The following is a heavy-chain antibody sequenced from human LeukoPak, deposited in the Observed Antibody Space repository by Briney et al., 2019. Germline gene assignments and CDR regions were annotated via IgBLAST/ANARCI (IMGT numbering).Heavy chain of an antibody. D-gene: IGHD7-27*01. Sequence: GGSLRLSCAASGFTVSSNYMSWVRQAPGKGLEWVSVIYSGGSTYYADSVKGRSTISRDNSKNTLYLQMNSLRAEDTAVYYCAREGENWGRYWYFDLWGRGTLVTVSS. CDR1: GFTVSSNY. J-gene: IGHJ2*01. V-gene: IGHV3-53*01. CDR3: AREGENWGRYWYFDL. CDR2: IYSGGST.